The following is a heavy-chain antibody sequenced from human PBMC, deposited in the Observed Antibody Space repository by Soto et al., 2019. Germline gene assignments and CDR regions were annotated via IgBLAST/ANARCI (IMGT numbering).Heavy chain of an antibody. V-gene: IGHV1-69*01. Sequence: QVQLVQSGAEVKKPGSSVKVSCEAPGGTFDHAAITWVRQAPGQGLEWVGGINPMFNSTHYAQKFQCRVTITADAVKSTAFMKVRGLTSDDTAVYYCARQIFAADYWGQGTLLVVSS. D-gene: IGHD3-9*01. CDR1: GGTFDHAA. J-gene: IGHJ4*02. CDR3: ARQIFAADY. CDR2: INPMFNST.